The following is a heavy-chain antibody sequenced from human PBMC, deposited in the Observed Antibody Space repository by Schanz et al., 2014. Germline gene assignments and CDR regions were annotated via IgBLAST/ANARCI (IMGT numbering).Heavy chain of an antibody. CDR2: INDSGNT. CDR3: ARAKGLYYGSGKFSFRGLDV. Sequence: WTWVRQPPGKGPEWIWEINDSGNTNYNPSLKRRVTMSLDTSKNQFTLRLTSMTAADTALYYCARAKGLYYGSGKFSFRGLDVWGQGTTVTVSS. J-gene: IGHJ6*02. D-gene: IGHD3-10*01. V-gene: IGHV4-34*01.